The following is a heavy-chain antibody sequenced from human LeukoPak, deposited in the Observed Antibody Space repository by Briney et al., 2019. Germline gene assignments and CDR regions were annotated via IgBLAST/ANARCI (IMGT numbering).Heavy chain of an antibody. J-gene: IGHJ3*02. CDR3: ARRITIFGVVILPDAFDI. Sequence: SETLSLTCTVSGGSISSYSNYWGWNRQPPGKGLELIRNIYYSGSTYYNPSLQSPVTISVDTCKNQFSPKLSSVTASDTAVYYCARRITIFGVVILPDAFDIWGQGTMVTVSS. CDR2: IYYSGST. V-gene: IGHV4-39*01. D-gene: IGHD3-3*01. CDR1: GGSISSYSNY.